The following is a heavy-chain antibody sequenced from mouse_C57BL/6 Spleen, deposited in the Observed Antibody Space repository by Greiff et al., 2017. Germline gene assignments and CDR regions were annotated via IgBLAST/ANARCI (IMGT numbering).Heavy chain of an antibody. CDR2: IHPSDSDT. Sequence: QVQLQQPGAELVKPGASVKVSCKVSGYTFTSYTMHWVKQRPGQGLEWIGRIHPSDSDTNYNKKFKGKATLTEDKSSSTAYMQLNSLTSEDSAVYYCAISTVVTTYYDDYWGQGTTLTVSS. CDR1: GYTFTSYT. CDR3: AISTVVTTYYDDY. V-gene: IGHV1-74*01. D-gene: IGHD1-1*01. J-gene: IGHJ2*01.